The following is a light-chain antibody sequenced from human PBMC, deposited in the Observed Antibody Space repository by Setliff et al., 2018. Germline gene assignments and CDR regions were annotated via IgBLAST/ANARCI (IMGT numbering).Light chain of an antibody. CDR2: DVT. J-gene: IGLJ2*01. V-gene: IGLV2-23*02. CDR3: CSYADTSTL. CDR1: SSDVGGYDY. Sequence: QSALTQPAPVSGSPGQSITISCTGTSSDVGGYDYVSWYQHHPGKAPKLMIYDVTKRPSGVSNRFSGSKSGNTASLTISGLHAEDEADYYCCSYADTSTLFGGGTRSPS.